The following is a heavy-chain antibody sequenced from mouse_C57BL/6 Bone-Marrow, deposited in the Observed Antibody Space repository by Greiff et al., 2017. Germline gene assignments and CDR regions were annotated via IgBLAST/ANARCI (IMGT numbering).Heavy chain of an antibody. Sequence: QVQLQQSGAELARPGASVKLSCKASGYTFTSYGISWVKQRPGQGLEWIGELYPRSGNTSYNEKFKGKATLTADKSASTAYMELRSLASEDSAVYFCARGLLPWYFDVWGTGTTVTVSS. CDR3: ARGLLPWYFDV. CDR1: GYTFTSYG. D-gene: IGHD2-3*01. CDR2: LYPRSGNT. V-gene: IGHV1-81*01. J-gene: IGHJ1*03.